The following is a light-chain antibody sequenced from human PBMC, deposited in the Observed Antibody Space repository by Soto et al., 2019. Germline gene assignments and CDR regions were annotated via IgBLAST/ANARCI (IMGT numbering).Light chain of an antibody. Sequence: DLQMTQSPSTLSASVGDRVTITCRASQSISSWLAWYQQKPGKAPNLLIYKASSLESGVPSRFSGSGSGTEFTLTISSLQPDDFATYYCQQYDTNSTTFGQGTKVEIK. V-gene: IGKV1-5*03. CDR3: QQYDTNSTT. CDR1: QSISSW. J-gene: IGKJ1*01. CDR2: KAS.